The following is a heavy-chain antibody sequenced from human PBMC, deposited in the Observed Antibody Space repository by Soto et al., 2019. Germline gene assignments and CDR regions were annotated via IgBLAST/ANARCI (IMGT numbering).Heavy chain of an antibody. CDR1: GGTFSSYT. Sequence: QVQLVQSGAEVKKPGSSVKVSCKASGGTFSSYTISWVRQAPGQGLEWMGRIIPIHGIANYALKFQGRVTITADKATSTAYMELSSLRSECTAVYYCAVPAAQWAGEYYFDSWGQGTLFTVSS. D-gene: IGHD3-16*01. CDR3: AVPAAQWAGEYYFDS. V-gene: IGHV1-69*02. J-gene: IGHJ4*02. CDR2: IIPIHGIA.